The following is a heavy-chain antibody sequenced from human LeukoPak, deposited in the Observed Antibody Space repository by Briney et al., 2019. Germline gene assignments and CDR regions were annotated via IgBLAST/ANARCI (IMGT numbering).Heavy chain of an antibody. J-gene: IGHJ4*02. CDR2: ISGSGGST. CDR3: AKDGSYYSESYYFDY. V-gene: IGHV3-23*01. CDR1: GATVSSNY. Sequence: GGSLRLSCAVSGATVSSNYMGWVRQAPGKGLEWVSAISGSGGSTYYADSVKGRFTISRDNSKNTLYLQMNSLRAEDTAVYYCAKDGSYYSESYYFDYWGQGTLVTVSS. D-gene: IGHD1-26*01.